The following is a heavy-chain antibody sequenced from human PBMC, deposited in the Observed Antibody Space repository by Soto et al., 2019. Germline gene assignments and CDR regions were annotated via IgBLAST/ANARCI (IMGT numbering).Heavy chain of an antibody. J-gene: IGHJ4*02. D-gene: IGHD7-27*01. CDR3: ARGGRTGELGTVFDY. V-gene: IGHV6-1*01. Sequence: LLRQSQTLSLTCAISGDSVSSNSAAWNWIRQSPSRGLEWLGRTYYRSKWYNDYAVSVKSRITINPDTSKNQFSLQLNSVTPEDTAVYYCARGGRTGELGTVFDYWGQGTLVTVSS. CDR1: GDSVSSNSAA. CDR2: TYYRSKWYN.